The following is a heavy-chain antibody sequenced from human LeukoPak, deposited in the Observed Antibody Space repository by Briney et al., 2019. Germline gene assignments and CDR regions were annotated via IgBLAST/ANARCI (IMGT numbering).Heavy chain of an antibody. D-gene: IGHD4-17*01. V-gene: IGHV1-69*13. CDR3: ARGIDGDYQFFY. CDR1: GGTFSSYA. CDR2: IIPIFGTA. Sequence: ASVKVPCKASGGTFSSYAISWVRQAPGQGLEWMGGIIPIFGTANYAQKFQGRVTITADESTSTAYMELSSLRSEDTAVYYCARGIDGDYQFFYWGQGTLVTVSS. J-gene: IGHJ4*02.